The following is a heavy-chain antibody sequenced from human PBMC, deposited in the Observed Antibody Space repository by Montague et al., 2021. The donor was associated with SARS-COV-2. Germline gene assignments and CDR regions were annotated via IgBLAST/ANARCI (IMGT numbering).Heavy chain of an antibody. CDR1: GYSISSGYY. CDR2: IYHSRGT. V-gene: IGHV4-38-2*01. Sequence: SETLSLTCSVSGYSISSGYYCGWIRQPPGKVLEWIGNIYHSRGTYYSPSLKSRVTVSVDTSKNQFSLRLSSATAADTAVYYCARWYYGSGSYPPWGQGTLVTVSS. CDR3: ARWYYGSGSYPP. D-gene: IGHD3-10*01. J-gene: IGHJ5*02.